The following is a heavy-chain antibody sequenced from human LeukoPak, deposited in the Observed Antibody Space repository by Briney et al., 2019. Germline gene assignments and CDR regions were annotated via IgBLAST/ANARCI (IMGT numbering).Heavy chain of an antibody. Sequence: PGGSLRLSCAASGFTFSSYWMTWVRQAPGKGLEWVASMDLDGSAKHYMDSVKGRFTISRDNAKNSLFLQMNSLRADDTAVYYCGRVSQGDADYWGQGTLVTVSS. CDR1: GFTFSSYW. CDR2: MDLDGSAK. J-gene: IGHJ4*02. D-gene: IGHD1-26*01. CDR3: GRVSQGDADY. V-gene: IGHV3-7*01.